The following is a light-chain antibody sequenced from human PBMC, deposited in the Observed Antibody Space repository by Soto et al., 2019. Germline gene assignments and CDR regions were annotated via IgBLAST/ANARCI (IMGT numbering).Light chain of an antibody. V-gene: IGKV1-39*01. CDR2: GAS. Sequence: DIQMTQSPSSLSASVGDRVTITCRASQSINEYLNWYQQKQGKAPNLLIYGASNLQRGVPSRFSGSGSGTDFTLTISSLHPEDFATYYCQESYSSPPKFGHGTKVEIK. CDR3: QESYSSPPK. J-gene: IGKJ1*01. CDR1: QSINEY.